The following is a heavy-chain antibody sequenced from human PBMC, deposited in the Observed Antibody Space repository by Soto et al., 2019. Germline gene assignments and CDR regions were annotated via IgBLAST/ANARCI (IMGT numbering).Heavy chain of an antibody. Sequence: QVQLQESGPGLLRPSETLSLNCTVSGGSISSYSWSWIRQSPGKGLEWIGYIYYDGSTDYNPSLKSRVTISVDTSQNQLSLKLSSVTAAGTAVYYCARLIDRDWFDPWGQGTLVTVSS. CDR2: IYYDGST. V-gene: IGHV4-59*08. CDR3: ARLIDRDWFDP. J-gene: IGHJ5*02. CDR1: GGSISSYS.